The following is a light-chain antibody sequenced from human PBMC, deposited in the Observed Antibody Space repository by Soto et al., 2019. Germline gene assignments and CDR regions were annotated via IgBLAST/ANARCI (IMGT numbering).Light chain of an antibody. Sequence: QSVLPQPPSASGTPGPTVTISCSGRRYNIGSNYVYWYQQLPGTAPKRLIYRNNQRPSGVPDRFSGSKSGTAPSLAINGLRSEDEVDYYCAAWDDSVSGSVVFGGGTKRTV. J-gene: IGLJ2*01. CDR1: RYNIGSNY. V-gene: IGLV1-47*01. CDR2: RNN. CDR3: AAWDDSVSGSVV.